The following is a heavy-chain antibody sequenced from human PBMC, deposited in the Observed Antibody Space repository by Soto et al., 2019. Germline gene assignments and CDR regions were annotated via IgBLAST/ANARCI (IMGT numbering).Heavy chain of an antibody. V-gene: IGHV3-48*01. J-gene: IGHJ4*02. CDR1: GFTFSNYN. D-gene: IGHD3-3*01. Sequence: PGGSLRLSCAASGFTFSNYNMNWVRQAPGKGLEWVSYISSSSSNTNYAESVKGRFTISRDNAKNSLFLQMHSLSVEDTAVYYCVRDPDFLDCWGQGTLVIGSS. CDR2: ISSSSSNT. CDR3: VRDPDFLDC.